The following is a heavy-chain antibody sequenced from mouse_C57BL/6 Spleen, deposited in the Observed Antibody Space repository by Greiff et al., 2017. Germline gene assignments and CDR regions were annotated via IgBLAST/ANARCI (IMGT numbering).Heavy chain of an antibody. CDR3: ATYGSSSYYAMDY. V-gene: IGHV1-18*01. Sequence: VQLQQSGPELVKPGASVKIPCKASGYTFTDYNMDWVKQSHGKSLEWIGDINPNNGGTIYNQKFKGKATLTVDKASSTAYMELRSLTSEDTAVYYCATYGSSSYYAMDYWGQGTSVTVSS. CDR1: GYTFTDYN. D-gene: IGHD1-1*01. J-gene: IGHJ4*01. CDR2: INPNNGGT.